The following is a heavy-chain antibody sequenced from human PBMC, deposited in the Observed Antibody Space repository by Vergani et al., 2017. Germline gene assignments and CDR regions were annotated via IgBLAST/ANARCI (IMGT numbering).Heavy chain of an antibody. D-gene: IGHD2-2*01. CDR3: ARGVPYCSSTSCSNDAFDI. J-gene: IGHJ3*02. CDR1: GYTFSSYD. Sequence: VQSGAEVKKPGASVKVSCKASGYTFSSYDINWVRQATGQGLEWMGWMNPNSGNTGYAQKLQGRVTMTRNTSIRTAYMELSSLRSEDTAVYYCARGVPYCSSTSCSNDAFDIWGQGTMVTVSS. V-gene: IGHV1-8*01. CDR2: MNPNSGNT.